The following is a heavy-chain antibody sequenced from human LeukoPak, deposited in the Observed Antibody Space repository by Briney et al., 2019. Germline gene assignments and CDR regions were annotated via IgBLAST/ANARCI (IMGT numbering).Heavy chain of an antibody. Sequence: GASVKVSCKASGGTFSSYAISWVRQAPGQGLERMGGIIPIFGTANYAQKFQGRVTMTRDTSTSTVYMELSSLRSEDTAVYDCARLRGTMVRGVIRWFDPWGQGTLVTVSS. CDR2: IIPIFGTA. V-gene: IGHV1-69*05. D-gene: IGHD3-10*01. J-gene: IGHJ5*02. CDR1: GGTFSSYA. CDR3: ARLRGTMVRGVIRWFDP.